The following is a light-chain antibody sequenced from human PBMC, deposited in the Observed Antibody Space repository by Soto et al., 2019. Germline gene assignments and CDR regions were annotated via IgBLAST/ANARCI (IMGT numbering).Light chain of an antibody. CDR1: QSDLYSSNNKNY. CDR2: WAS. CDR3: QQYYSTLTWT. J-gene: IGKJ1*01. V-gene: IGKV4-1*01. Sequence: DIVMTQSPDSLAVSLGERATINCKSSQSDLYSSNNKNYLAWYQQKPGQPPKLLIYWASTRESGVPDRFSGSGSGTDFTLTISSLQAEDVAVYYCQQYYSTLTWTFGQGTKVEMK.